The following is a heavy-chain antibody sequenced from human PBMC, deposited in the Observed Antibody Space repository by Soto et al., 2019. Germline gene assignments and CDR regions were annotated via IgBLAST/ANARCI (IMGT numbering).Heavy chain of an antibody. CDR2: ISNRGTP. CDR3: AREVNVVALSDAFDI. CDR1: GDSISSDNYF. Sequence: QVQLQESGPGLVKPSQTLSLICTVSGDSISSDNYFWGWIRQPPGQGLEWVGYISNRGTPYYNPSLKRRVTISLDTSRNRFSLDMYSVTATDTAVYYCAREVNVVALSDAFDIWGQGTMVTVSS. V-gene: IGHV4-30-4*01. J-gene: IGHJ3*02. D-gene: IGHD2-8*01.